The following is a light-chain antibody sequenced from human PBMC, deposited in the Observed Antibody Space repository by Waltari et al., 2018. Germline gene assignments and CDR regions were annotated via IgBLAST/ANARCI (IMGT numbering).Light chain of an antibody. CDR2: DAS. Sequence: ENVLTQSPVTLSLSSGERATLSCRASQSLTTDLAWYQHRPGQAPRLIIYDASNRAAGIPARFSGSGSGTDFTLTISSLEPEDLAVYFCQQRTEWPRTFGPGTKVEI. V-gene: IGKV3-11*01. CDR3: QQRTEWPRT. CDR1: QSLTTD. J-gene: IGKJ3*01.